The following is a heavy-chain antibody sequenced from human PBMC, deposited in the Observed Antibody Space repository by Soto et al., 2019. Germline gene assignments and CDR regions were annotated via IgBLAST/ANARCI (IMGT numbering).Heavy chain of an antibody. CDR1: GYSFTAYW. CDR3: TRRASSSFYHFDF. J-gene: IGHJ4*02. D-gene: IGHD2-2*01. V-gene: IGHV5-10-1*01. CDR2: IDPGDSYV. Sequence: PGESLKISCQASGYSFTAYWITWVRQVPGKGLEWMATIDPGDSYVDYSPSFRGHVTFSVDRSVTTVYLQWNSLKASDSAMYFCTRRASSSFYHFDFWGQGALVTVSS.